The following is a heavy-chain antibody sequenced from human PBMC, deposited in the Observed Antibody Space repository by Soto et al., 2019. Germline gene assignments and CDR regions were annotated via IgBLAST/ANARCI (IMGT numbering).Heavy chain of an antibody. D-gene: IGHD3-10*01. Sequence: EVQLLESGGGLVQPGGSLRLSCAASGFTFSSYAMSWVRQAPGKGLEWVSAISGSGGSTYYADSVKGRFTISRDNSKNTLYLQMNSLRAEDTAVYYCAKDGSMVRGVTTRYYSYGMDVWGQGTTVTVSS. J-gene: IGHJ6*02. CDR3: AKDGSMVRGVTTRYYSYGMDV. CDR1: GFTFSSYA. V-gene: IGHV3-23*01. CDR2: ISGSGGST.